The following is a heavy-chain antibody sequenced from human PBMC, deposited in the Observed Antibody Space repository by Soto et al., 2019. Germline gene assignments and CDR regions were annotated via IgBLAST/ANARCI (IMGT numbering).Heavy chain of an antibody. Sequence: ASVKVSCKVSGYTLTELSMHWVRQAPGKGLEWMGGFDPEDGETIYAQKFQGRVTMTEDTSTDTAYMELSSLRSEDTAVYYCATDLSAARVNDYWGQGTLVTVSS. CDR2: FDPEDGET. CDR3: ATDLSAARVNDY. J-gene: IGHJ4*02. D-gene: IGHD6-25*01. V-gene: IGHV1-24*01. CDR1: GYTLTELS.